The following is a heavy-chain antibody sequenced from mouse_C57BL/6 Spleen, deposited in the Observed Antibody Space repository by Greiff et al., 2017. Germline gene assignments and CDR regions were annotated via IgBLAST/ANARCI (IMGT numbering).Heavy chain of an antibody. V-gene: IGHV1-59*01. D-gene: IGHD1-1*01. CDR3: AIITTVVEPDY. J-gene: IGHJ2*01. CDR2: IDPSDSYT. Sequence: QVQLQQPGAELVRPGTSVKLSCKASGYTFTSYWMHWVKQRPGQGLEWIGVIDPSDSYTNYNQKFKGKATLTVDTSSSTAYMQLSSLTSEDSAVYYYAIITTVVEPDYWGQGTTLTVSS. CDR1: GYTFTSYW.